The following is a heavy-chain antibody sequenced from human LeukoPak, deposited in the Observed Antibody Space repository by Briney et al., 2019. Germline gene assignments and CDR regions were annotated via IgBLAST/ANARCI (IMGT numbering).Heavy chain of an antibody. Sequence: SVKVSCKTSGGTFSSYTISWVRQAPGQGLEWMGGIIPIFGTPHYAQKFQDRVTITADASTSTAYMELSSLRSEDTAVYYCARAYMTAARHFDSWGQGTLVTVSS. D-gene: IGHD6-6*01. J-gene: IGHJ4*02. V-gene: IGHV1-69*13. CDR3: ARAYMTAARHFDS. CDR1: GGTFSSYT. CDR2: IIPIFGTP.